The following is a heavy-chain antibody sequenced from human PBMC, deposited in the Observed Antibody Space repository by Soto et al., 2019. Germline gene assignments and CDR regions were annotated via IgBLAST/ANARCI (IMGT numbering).Heavy chain of an antibody. V-gene: IGHV1-8*01. D-gene: IGHD6-13*01. J-gene: IGHJ5*02. CDR1: GYTFTSYD. Sequence: QVQLVQSGAEVKKPGASVKVSCKASGYTFTSYDINWVRQATGQGLEWMGWMNPNSGNTVYAQKFQGRVTRTRNTSISTAYMELSSLRSEDTAVYYCARERSAAGTGWFDPWGQGTLVTVSS. CDR3: ARERSAAGTGWFDP. CDR2: MNPNSGNT.